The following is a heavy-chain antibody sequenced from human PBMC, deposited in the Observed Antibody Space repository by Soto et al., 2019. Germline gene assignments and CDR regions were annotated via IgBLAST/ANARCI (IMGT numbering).Heavy chain of an antibody. CDR1: GGSISSSNW. D-gene: IGHD6-13*01. J-gene: IGHJ6*02. CDR2: IYHSGST. CDR3: ARKNMEQLVYFRYYYYGMDV. Sequence: QVQLQESGPGLVKPSGTLSLTCAVSGGSISSSNWWSWVRQPPGKGLEWIGEIYHSGSTNYNPSLKSRVTISVDKSKNQFSLKLSSVTAADTAVYYCARKNMEQLVYFRYYYYGMDVWGQGTTVTVSS. V-gene: IGHV4-4*02.